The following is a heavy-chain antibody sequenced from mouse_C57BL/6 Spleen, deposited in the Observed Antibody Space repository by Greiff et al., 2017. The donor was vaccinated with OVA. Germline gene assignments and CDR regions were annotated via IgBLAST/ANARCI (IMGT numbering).Heavy chain of an antibody. V-gene: IGHV5-16*01. CDR3: ARDGGPLYYAMDY. CDR1: GFTFSDYY. J-gene: IGHJ4*01. CDR2: INYDGSST. Sequence: EVKLVESEGGLVQPGSSMKLSCTASGFTFSDYYMAWVRQVPEKGLEWVANINYDGSSTYYLDSLKSRFIISRDNAKNILYLQMSSLKSEDTATYYCARDGGPLYYAMDYWGQGTSVTVSS.